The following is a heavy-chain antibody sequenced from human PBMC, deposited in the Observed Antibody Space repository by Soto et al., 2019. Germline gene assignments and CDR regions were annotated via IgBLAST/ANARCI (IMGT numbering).Heavy chain of an antibody. CDR2: IKQDRREK. D-gene: IGHD5-12*01. CDR1: GFTFSNYW. Sequence: EVQLVESGGGLVQPWGSLRLSCEASGFTFSNYWMPWVRQAPGKGLEWVAHIKQDRREKYYVDSVKGRVTIPRDNAKNLLYLELNSLRAEDTAVYYCARVSGYGRVSDCHGDAFEIWGPGTKVTGSS. J-gene: IGHJ3*02. CDR3: ARVSGYGRVSDCHGDAFEI. V-gene: IGHV3-7*01.